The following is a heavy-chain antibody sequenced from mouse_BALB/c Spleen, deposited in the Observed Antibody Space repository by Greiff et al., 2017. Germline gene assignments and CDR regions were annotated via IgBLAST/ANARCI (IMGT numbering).Heavy chain of an antibody. CDR3: ARGGYYDYDPYAMDY. D-gene: IGHD2-4*01. CDR1: GYAFTNYL. J-gene: IGHJ4*01. V-gene: IGHV1-54*01. CDR2: INPGSGGT. Sequence: QVQLQQSGAELVRPGTSVKVSCKASGYAFTNYLIEWVKQRPGRGLEWIGVINPGSGGTNYNEKFKGKATLTADKSSSTAYMQLSSLTSDDSAVYFCARGGYYDYDPYAMDYWGQGTSVTVSS.